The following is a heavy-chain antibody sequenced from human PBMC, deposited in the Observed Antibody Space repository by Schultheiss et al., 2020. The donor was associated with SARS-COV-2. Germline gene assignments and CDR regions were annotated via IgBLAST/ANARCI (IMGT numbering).Heavy chain of an antibody. CDR2: INYSGNT. D-gene: IGHD5-18*01. V-gene: IGHV4-4*02. J-gene: IGHJ6*02. Sequence: GSLRLSCAVSGGSISSSNWWSWVRQPPGKGLEWIGEINYSGNTNYKSSLKSRVTISVDTSKSQFSLKVSSVTAADTAVYYCASTRGYHVRHGTDAWGQGTTVTVSS. CDR1: GGSISSSNW. CDR3: ASTRGYHVRHGTDA.